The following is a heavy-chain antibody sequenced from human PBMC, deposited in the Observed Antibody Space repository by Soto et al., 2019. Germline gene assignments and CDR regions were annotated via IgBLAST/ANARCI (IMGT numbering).Heavy chain of an antibody. CDR1: GGSINSGGYY. V-gene: IGHV4-31*03. D-gene: IGHD4-17*01. Sequence: QVQLQESGPVLVKPSQTLSLTCTVSGGSINSGGYYWSWIRQHPGKGLEWIGYIYYTGSTYYNPSLQSRVSISVDTSKKQFSLNLSSVTAADTAVYYCTRDRHETTWRQTASWGQGTLVTVSS. CDR2: IYYTGST. CDR3: TRDRHETTWRQTAS. J-gene: IGHJ5*02.